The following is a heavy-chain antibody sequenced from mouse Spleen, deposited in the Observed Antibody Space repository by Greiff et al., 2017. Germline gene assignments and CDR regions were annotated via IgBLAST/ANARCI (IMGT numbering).Heavy chain of an antibody. Sequence: EVKLVESGGGLVKPGGSLKLSCAASGFTFSDYGMAWVRQAPGKGPEWVAFISNLAYSIYYADTVTGRFTISRENAKNTLYLEMSSLRSEDTAMYYCARRGNRYYAMDYWGQGTSVTVSS. CDR3: ARRGNRYYAMDY. J-gene: IGHJ4*01. CDR1: GFTFSDYG. CDR2: ISNLAYSI. D-gene: IGHD2-1*01. V-gene: IGHV5-15*01.